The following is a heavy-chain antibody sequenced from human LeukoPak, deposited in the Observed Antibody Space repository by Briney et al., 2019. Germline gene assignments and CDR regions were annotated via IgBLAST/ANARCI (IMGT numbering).Heavy chain of an antibody. CDR2: INTNTGNP. V-gene: IGHV7-4-1*02. CDR1: GYTFTSYA. J-gene: IGHJ5*02. D-gene: IGHD4-17*01. CDR3: ARDSKSVTDYGDYVFYA. Sequence: GASVKVSCKASGYTFTSYAMNWVRQAPGQGLEWMGWINTNTGNPTYAQGFTGRFVFSLDTSVSTAYLQISSLKAEDTAVYYCARDSKSVTDYGDYVFYAWGQGTLVTVSS.